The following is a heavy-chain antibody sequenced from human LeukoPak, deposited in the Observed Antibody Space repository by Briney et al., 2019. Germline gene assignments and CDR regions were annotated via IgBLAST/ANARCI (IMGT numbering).Heavy chain of an antibody. CDR1: GFTLSSYE. J-gene: IGHJ4*02. Sequence: GGSLRLSCAASGFTLSSYEMNWVRQAPGKGLEWVSYISSSGNTIYYADSVKGRFTISRDNAKNSLYLQMNSLRAEDKAVYYCARALEFDYWGQGTLVTVSS. CDR3: ARALEFDY. V-gene: IGHV3-48*03. CDR2: ISSSGNTI.